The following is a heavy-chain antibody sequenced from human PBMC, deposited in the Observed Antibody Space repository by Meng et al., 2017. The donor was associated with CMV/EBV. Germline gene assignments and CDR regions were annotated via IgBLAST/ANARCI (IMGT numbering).Heavy chain of an antibody. V-gene: IGHV4-34*01. CDR2: INHSGST. CDR3: ARGSIAARLGLGD. D-gene: IGHD6-6*01. J-gene: IGHJ4*02. CDR1: GGSFSGYY. Sequence: QVQLQQWGAGLLKPSETLSLTCAVYGGSFSGYYWSWIRQPPGKGLGWIGEINHSGSTNYNPSLKSRVTISVDTSKNQFSLKLSSVTAADTAVYYCARGSIAARLGLGDWGQGTLVTVSS.